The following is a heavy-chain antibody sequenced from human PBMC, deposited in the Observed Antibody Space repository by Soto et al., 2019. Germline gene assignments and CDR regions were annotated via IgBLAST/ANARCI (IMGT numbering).Heavy chain of an antibody. CDR2: IYSGGST. CDR3: ASTGDYLAFDI. Sequence: EVQLVESGGGLVQPGGSLRLSCAASVFTVSSNYMSWVRQAPGKGLEWVSVIYSGGSTYYADSVKGRFTISRHNSKNTLYLQMNSLRAEDTAVYYCASTGDYLAFDIWCQGTMVTVSS. D-gene: IGHD4-17*01. J-gene: IGHJ3*02. CDR1: VFTVSSNY. V-gene: IGHV3-53*04.